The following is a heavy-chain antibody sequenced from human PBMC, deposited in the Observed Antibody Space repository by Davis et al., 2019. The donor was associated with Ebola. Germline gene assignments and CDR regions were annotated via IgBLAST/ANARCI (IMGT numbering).Heavy chain of an antibody. V-gene: IGHV4-34*01. J-gene: IGHJ6*02. CDR2: INHRGPT. Sequence: SDTLSPTCAVHGASFSGYYWSWIRQPLRKGLEWIGEINHRGPTNYNPSLKCRVTISIDTSTNQFSLKLSSVTAAETAVYYCARGWKGNINWNYYYHYGMDVWGQGTTVTVSS. CDR1: GASFSGYY. CDR3: ARGWKGNINWNYYYHYGMDV. D-gene: IGHD1-1*01.